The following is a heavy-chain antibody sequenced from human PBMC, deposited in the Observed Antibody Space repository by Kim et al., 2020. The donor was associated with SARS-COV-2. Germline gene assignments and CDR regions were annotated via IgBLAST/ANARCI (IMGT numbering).Heavy chain of an antibody. CDR1: GFTFSSYA. CDR3: ARAGGDYLDY. Sequence: GGSLRLSCAASGFTFSSYAMHWVRRAPGKGLEWVALISYDGSNKYYADSVKGRFTISRDNSKNTLYLQMNSLRAEDTAVYYCARAGGDYLDYWGQGTLVTVSS. J-gene: IGHJ4*02. D-gene: IGHD4-17*01. CDR2: ISYDGSNK. V-gene: IGHV3-30*04.